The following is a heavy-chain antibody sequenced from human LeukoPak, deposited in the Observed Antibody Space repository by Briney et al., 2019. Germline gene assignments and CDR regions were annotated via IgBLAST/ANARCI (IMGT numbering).Heavy chain of an antibody. D-gene: IGHD3-10*01. J-gene: IGHJ4*02. CDR2: IYSGGST. V-gene: IGHV3-53*01. Sequence: PGGSLRLSCVASGFTVSSNYMSWVRQAPGKGLEWVSVIYSGGSTYYADSVKGRFTISRDNSKNTLYLQMNSLRAEDTAVYYCARASLLWFGELLWGQGTLVTVSS. CDR3: ARASLLWFGELL. CDR1: GFTVSSNY.